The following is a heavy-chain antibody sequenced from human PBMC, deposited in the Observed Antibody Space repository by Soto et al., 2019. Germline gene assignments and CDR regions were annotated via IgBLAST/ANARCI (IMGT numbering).Heavy chain of an antibody. J-gene: IGHJ4*02. D-gene: IGHD2-15*01. Sequence: EVQLLESGGVLVQPGGSLRLSCAASGFTLGTYVMTWVRQAPGKGLEWVSAISGSGGSTNYADPVKGRFTISRDNTKNTLYLQMNSLRVEDTAVYYCAKDRKGSYCSGGTCYSFDYWGQGTLVTVPS. CDR1: GFTLGTYV. CDR2: ISGSGGST. CDR3: AKDRKGSYCSGGTCYSFDY. V-gene: IGHV3-23*01.